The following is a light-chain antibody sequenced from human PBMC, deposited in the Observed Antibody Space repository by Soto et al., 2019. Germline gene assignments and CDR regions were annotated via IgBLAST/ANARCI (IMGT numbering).Light chain of an antibody. J-gene: IGKJ5*01. CDR2: AAS. CDR3: QQLNSYPIT. Sequence: DIQMTQSPSTLSASVGARVAITCQASPSISSWLAWYQQKPGKAPNLLIYAASTLESGVPVRFSGSGSGTDFTLTISSLQPEDFATYYCQQLNSYPITFSQGTRLEIK. V-gene: IGKV1-5*01. CDR1: PSISSW.